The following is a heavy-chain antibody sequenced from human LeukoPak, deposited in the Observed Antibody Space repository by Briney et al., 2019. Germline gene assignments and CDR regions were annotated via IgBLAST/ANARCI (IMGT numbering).Heavy chain of an antibody. CDR3: AKIGGSSVY. V-gene: IGHV3-23*01. D-gene: IGHD3-16*01. CDR1: GFTFSSYA. CDR2: INGNGGST. J-gene: IGHJ4*02. Sequence: GGSLRLSCAASGFTFSSYAMSWVRQAPGKGLDWVSSINGNGGSTYYADSVKDRFTISRDNSKNTLYLQMNSLRAEDTAVYYCAKIGGSSVYWGQGTLVTVSS.